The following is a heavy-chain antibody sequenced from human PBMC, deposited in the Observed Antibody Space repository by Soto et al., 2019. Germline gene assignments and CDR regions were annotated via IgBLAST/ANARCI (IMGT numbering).Heavy chain of an antibody. Sequence: PSQTLSLTCAISGDSVSSNSAAWNWIRQSPSRGLEWLGRTYYRSKWYNDYAVSVKSRITINPDTSKNQFSLQLNSVTPEDTAVYYCARDNDIVIVPAAIGYGMDVWGRGTTVTVSS. CDR3: ARDNDIVIVPAAIGYGMDV. J-gene: IGHJ6*02. CDR1: GDSVSSNSAA. D-gene: IGHD2-2*01. CDR2: TYYRSKWYN. V-gene: IGHV6-1*01.